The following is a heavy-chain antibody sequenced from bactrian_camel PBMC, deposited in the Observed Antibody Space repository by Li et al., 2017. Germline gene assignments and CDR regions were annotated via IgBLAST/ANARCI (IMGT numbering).Heavy chain of an antibody. Sequence: HVQLVESGGGSVQAGGSLRLTCAASGRTDSYNVMGWFRQAPGKEREGVAARYTGDDKAYYADSVKGRFTISRDNAKNSVYLQMTSVKLEDTAMYYCAANFGPYCSGSYLARRANFEGQGTQVTVS. V-gene: IGHV3S63*01. CDR1: GRTDSYNV. J-gene: IGHJ4*01. D-gene: IGHD2*01. CDR2: RYTGDDKA.